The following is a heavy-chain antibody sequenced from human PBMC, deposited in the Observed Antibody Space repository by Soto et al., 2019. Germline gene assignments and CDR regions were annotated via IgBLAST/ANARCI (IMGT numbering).Heavy chain of an antibody. CDR1: GFTFSDYA. J-gene: IGHJ4*02. CDR2: IGGGGITT. D-gene: IGHD3-22*01. V-gene: IGHV3-23*01. Sequence: GGSLRLSCAASGFTFSDYAMSWVRQPPRKGLDWISAIGGGGITTYYAESVKGRFTISRDNSKNILYLEMNSLTVDDTAVYYCAKGSGGYRPYYFDFWGQGTPVTVSS. CDR3: AKGSGGYRPYYFDF.